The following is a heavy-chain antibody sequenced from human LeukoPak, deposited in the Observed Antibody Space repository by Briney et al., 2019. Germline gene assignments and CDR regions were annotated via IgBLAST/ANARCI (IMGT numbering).Heavy chain of an antibody. CDR1: GYSFTSYA. V-gene: IGHV7-4-1*02. J-gene: IGHJ4*02. D-gene: IGHD6-19*01. CDR2: INTNTGNP. Sequence: GASVKVSCKASGYSFTSYAMNWVRQAPGRGLEWMGWINTNTGNPTYAQGFTGRCVFSLDTSVSTAYLQISSLKAEDTAVYSCARVAEYSSGWYGPFDYWGQGTLVTVSS. CDR3: ARVAEYSSGWYGPFDY.